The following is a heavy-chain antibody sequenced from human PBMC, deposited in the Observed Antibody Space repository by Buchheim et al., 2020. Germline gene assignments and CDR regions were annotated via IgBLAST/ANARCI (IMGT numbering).Heavy chain of an antibody. J-gene: IGHJ4*02. D-gene: IGHD5-18*01. Sequence: EVQLVESGGGLVQPGGSLRLSCAASGFTFSSYEMNWVRQAPGKGLEWVSYISSSGSTIYYASSVKDLFTISRDNATTSLYLQMNSLRAEDTAVYYCARDHFGYSYGYTIDYWGKGTL. CDR1: GFTFSSYE. V-gene: IGHV3-48*03. CDR2: ISSSGSTI. CDR3: ARDHFGYSYGYTIDY.